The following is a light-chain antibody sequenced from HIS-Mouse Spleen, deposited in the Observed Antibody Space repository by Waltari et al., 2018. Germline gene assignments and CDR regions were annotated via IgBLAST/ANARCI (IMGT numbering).Light chain of an antibody. CDR2: DAS. CDR1: QSVSSY. Sequence: EIVLTQSPATLSLSPGEIATLSCRASQSVSSYLSWYQQKPGQAPMLLIYDASNRATGIPARVSGSGAGIDFTLTISRLEPEDFAVYYCQQRSNWPPFGQGTRLEIK. V-gene: IGKV3-11*01. J-gene: IGKJ5*01. CDR3: QQRSNWPP.